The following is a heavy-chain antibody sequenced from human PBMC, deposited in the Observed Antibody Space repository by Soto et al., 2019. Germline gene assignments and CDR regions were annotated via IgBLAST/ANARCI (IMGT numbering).Heavy chain of an antibody. CDR1: GGSTSSSSYY. D-gene: IGHD3-10*01. V-gene: IGHV4-39*02. CDR3: ASAYGSGSYQRVVFDY. CDR2: IYYSGST. Sequence: SETLSLTCTVCGGSTSSSSYYWGRVRQPPGEGLGWIGSIYYSGSTYYNPSLKGRVTMTVDMSKTHFSLKLSSLHATAPAVCYCASAYGSGSYQRVVFDYWGQGTLVTVSS. J-gene: IGHJ4*02.